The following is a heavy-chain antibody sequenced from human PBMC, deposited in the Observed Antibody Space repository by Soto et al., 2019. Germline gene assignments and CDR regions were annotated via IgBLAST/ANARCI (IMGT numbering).Heavy chain of an antibody. J-gene: IGHJ4*02. V-gene: IGHV2-5*02. CDR1: GFSLSTSGVG. CDR2: IYWDEDK. Sequence: QITLKESGPTLVKPTQTLTLTCTFSGFSLSTSGVGVGWIRQPPGQALEWRAFIYWDEDKRYRPSLVTRLTITKGTSKNQVVLTITNLDPADTATYYCANLQSWDASLGHWGQGTLVTVSS. D-gene: IGHD3-16*01. CDR3: ANLQSWDASLGH.